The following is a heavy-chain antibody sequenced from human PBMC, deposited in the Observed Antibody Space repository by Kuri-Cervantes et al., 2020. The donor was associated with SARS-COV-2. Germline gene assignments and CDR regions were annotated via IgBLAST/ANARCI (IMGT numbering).Heavy chain of an antibody. CDR3: TRDDFWSGYSNY. V-gene: IGHV3-49*04. Sequence: GEALKICCTASGFTFGDYAMSWVRQAPGKGLELVGFISSKAYGGTTEYAASVKGRFTISRDNSKSIAHLQMNSLKTEDTAVYYCTRDDFWSGYSNYWGQGTLVTVSS. J-gene: IGHJ4*02. D-gene: IGHD3-3*01. CDR2: ISSKAYGGTT. CDR1: GFTFGDYA.